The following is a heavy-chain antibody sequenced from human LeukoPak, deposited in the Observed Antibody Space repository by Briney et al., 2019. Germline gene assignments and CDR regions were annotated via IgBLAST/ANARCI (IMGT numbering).Heavy chain of an antibody. CDR3: ARVGDGYKPRDYYFDY. J-gene: IGHJ4*02. V-gene: IGHV1-69*13. D-gene: IGHD5-24*01. CDR2: IIPIFGTA. Sequence: SVKVSCKASGGTFSSYAISWVRQAPGQGLEWMGGIIPIFGTANYAQKFQGRVTITADESTSTAYMELSSLRSEDTAVYYCARVGDGYKPRDYYFDYWGQGTLVTVSS. CDR1: GGTFSSYA.